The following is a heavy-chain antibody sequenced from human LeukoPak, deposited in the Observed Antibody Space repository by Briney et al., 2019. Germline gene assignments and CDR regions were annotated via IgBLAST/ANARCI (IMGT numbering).Heavy chain of an antibody. CDR3: ARDPSAGHYYGSRGYVDY. CDR1: GYSFISYG. J-gene: IGHJ4*02. D-gene: IGHD3-22*01. V-gene: IGHV1-18*01. CDR2: VSAYNENT. Sequence: ASVKVSCKASGYSFISYGISWVRQAPGQGLEWMGWVSAYNENTNYAQKFQGRVTMTTDTSTSTASMELRSLRSDDTAVYYCARDPSAGHYYGSRGYVDYWGQGTLVTVSS.